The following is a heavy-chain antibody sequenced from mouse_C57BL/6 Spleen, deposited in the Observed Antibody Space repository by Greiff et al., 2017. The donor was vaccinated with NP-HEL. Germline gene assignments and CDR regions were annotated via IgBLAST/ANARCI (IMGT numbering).Heavy chain of an antibody. Sequence: ESGPELVKPGASVKISCKASGYAFSSSWMNWVKQRPGQGLEWIGRIYPGDGDTNYNGKFKGKATLTADKSSSTAYMQLSSLTSEDSAVYFCAKDYGSSYAMDYWGQGTSVTVSS. CDR3: AKDYGSSYAMDY. V-gene: IGHV1-82*01. D-gene: IGHD1-1*01. CDR1: GYAFSSSW. CDR2: IYPGDGDT. J-gene: IGHJ4*01.